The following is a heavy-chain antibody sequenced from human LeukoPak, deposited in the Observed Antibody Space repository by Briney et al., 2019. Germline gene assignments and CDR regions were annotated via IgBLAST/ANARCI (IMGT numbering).Heavy chain of an antibody. CDR3: ARDSSTYCSGGSCYPTDWFDP. J-gene: IGHJ5*02. CDR2: TYHSGST. Sequence: PSETLSLTCAVSGGSISSSNWWSWVRQPPGKGLEWIGETYHSGSTNYNPSLKSRVTISVDKSKNQFSLKLSSVTAADTAVYYCARDSSTYCSGGSCYPTDWFDPWGQGTLVTVSS. CDR1: GGSISSSNW. V-gene: IGHV4-4*02. D-gene: IGHD2-15*01.